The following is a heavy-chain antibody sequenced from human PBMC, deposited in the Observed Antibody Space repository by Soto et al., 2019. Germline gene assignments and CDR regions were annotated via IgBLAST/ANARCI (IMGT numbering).Heavy chain of an antibody. CDR3: ARGPRRWLAPNHQWFDP. Sequence: QVQLQESGPGLVKPSQTLSLTCTVSGGSISSGGYYWSWIRQHPGKGLEWIGYIYYSGSTYYNPSLKSRVTISVDTSKNHFSLKLSSVTAADTAVYYCARGPRRWLAPNHQWFDPWGQGTLVTVSS. V-gene: IGHV4-31*03. CDR1: GGSISSGGYY. CDR2: IYYSGST. D-gene: IGHD6-19*01. J-gene: IGHJ5*02.